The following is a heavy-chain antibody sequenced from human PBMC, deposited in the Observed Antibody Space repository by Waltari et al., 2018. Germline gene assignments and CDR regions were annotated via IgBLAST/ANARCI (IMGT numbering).Heavy chain of an antibody. J-gene: IGHJ4*02. CDR2: ISYDGSNK. D-gene: IGHD3-9*01. CDR1: GFTFSSYA. V-gene: IGHV3-30*04. Sequence: QVQLVESGGGVVQPGRSLRLSCAASGFTFSSYALHWVRQAPGKGLEWVAVISYDGSNKYYADSVKGRFTISRDNSKNTLYLQMNSLRAEDTAVYYCARVGYFDWYYFDYWGQGTLVTVSS. CDR3: ARVGYFDWYYFDY.